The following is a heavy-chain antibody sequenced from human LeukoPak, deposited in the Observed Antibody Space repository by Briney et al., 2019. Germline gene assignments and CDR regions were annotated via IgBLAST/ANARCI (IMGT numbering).Heavy chain of an antibody. Sequence: PSETLSLTCAVYGGSFSGYYWSWIRQPPGKGLEWIGEINHSGSTNYNPSLKSRVTISVDTSKNQFSLKLSSVTAADTAVYHCARGSMWRYWGQGTLVTVSS. CDR3: ARGSMWRY. D-gene: IGHD2-21*01. CDR1: GGSFSGYY. CDR2: INHSGST. V-gene: IGHV4-34*01. J-gene: IGHJ4*02.